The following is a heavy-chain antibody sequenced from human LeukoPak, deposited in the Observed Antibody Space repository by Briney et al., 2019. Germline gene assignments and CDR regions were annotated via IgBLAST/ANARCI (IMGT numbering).Heavy chain of an antibody. V-gene: IGHV4-34*01. J-gene: IGHJ6*04. Sequence: SETLSLTCAVYGGSFSGYYWSWIRQPPGKGLEWIGEINHSGSTNHNPSLKSRVTISVDTSKNQFSLKLSSVTAADTAVYYCASRGSSWYYYYYGMDVWGKGTTVTVSS. D-gene: IGHD6-13*01. CDR3: ASRGSSWYYYYYGMDV. CDR2: INHSGST. CDR1: GGSFSGYY.